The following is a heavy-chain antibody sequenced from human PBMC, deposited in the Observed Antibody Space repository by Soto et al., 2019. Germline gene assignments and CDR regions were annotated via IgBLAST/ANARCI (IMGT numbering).Heavy chain of an antibody. CDR3: ARTIVVVTAGGYFDY. CDR1: GFTFSSYA. D-gene: IGHD2-21*02. Sequence: GGSLRLPCAASGFTFSSYAMSWVRQAPGKGLEWVSTISGRGGSKDHEDSVKGRFTISRDNSKNTLYLQMNSLRADDTAVYYCARTIVVVTAGGYFDYWGQGTLVTVSS. CDR2: ISGRGGSK. V-gene: IGHV3-23*01. J-gene: IGHJ4*02.